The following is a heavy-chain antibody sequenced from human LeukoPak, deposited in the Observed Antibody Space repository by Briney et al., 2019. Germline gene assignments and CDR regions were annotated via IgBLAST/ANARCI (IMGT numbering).Heavy chain of an antibody. V-gene: IGHV4-39*07. D-gene: IGHD3-3*01. CDR1: GGSISGSNYY. J-gene: IGHJ6*02. Sequence: PSETLSLTCTVSGGSISGSNYYWGWIRQPPGKGLEWIGSIYYSGSTVQNPSLQSRVTISVDTSKNQFSLKLSSVTAADTAVYYCARDRGRGLRFLEWLSHDPYYYYYYGMDVWGQGTTVTVSS. CDR2: IYYSGST. CDR3: ARDRGRGLRFLEWLSHDPYYYYYYGMDV.